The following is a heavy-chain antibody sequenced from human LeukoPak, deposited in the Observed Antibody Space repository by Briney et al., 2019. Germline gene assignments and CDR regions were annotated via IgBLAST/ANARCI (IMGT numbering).Heavy chain of an antibody. CDR2: ISSSSTI. CDR3: ARAIFEDGWFDP. D-gene: IGHD3-3*02. J-gene: IGHJ5*02. CDR1: GFTFSSYS. Sequence: PGGSLRLSCAASGFTFSSYSMNWVRQAPGKGLEWVSYISSSSTIYYADSVKGRFTISRDNAKNSLYLQMNSLRAEDTAVYYCARAIFEDGWFDPWGQGTLVTVSS. V-gene: IGHV3-48*04.